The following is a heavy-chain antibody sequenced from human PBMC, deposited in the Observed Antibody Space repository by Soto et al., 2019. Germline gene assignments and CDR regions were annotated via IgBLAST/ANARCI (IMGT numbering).Heavy chain of an antibody. V-gene: IGHV4-31*03. CDR1: SPYISSGGYY. CDR2: IYYSGST. D-gene: IGHD3-22*01. J-gene: IGHJ4*02. Sequence: SKTQSLVYTVSSPYISSGGYYWSWIRQHPGKGLEWIGYIYYSGSTYYNPSLKSRVTISVDTSKNQFSLKLSSVTAADTAVYYCAMMAYDSSGYYSYYFDHGGQGTLVTVSA. CDR3: AMMAYDSSGYYSYYFDH.